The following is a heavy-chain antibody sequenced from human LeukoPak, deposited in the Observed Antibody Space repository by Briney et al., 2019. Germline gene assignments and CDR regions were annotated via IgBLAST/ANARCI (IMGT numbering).Heavy chain of an antibody. CDR2: IYPGDSGT. V-gene: IGHV5-51*01. CDR3: ARPVGSGYDLNAFDI. CDR1: GYSFTSYW. J-gene: IGHJ3*02. Sequence: GESLKISCKGSGYSFTSYWIAWVRQMPGKGLEWMGIIYPGDSGTRYSPSFQGQVTISADKSISTAYLLWSSLKASDTAMYYCARPVGSGYDLNAFDIWGQGTMVTVSS. D-gene: IGHD5-12*01.